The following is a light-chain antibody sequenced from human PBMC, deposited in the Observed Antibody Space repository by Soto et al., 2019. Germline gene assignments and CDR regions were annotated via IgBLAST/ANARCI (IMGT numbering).Light chain of an antibody. V-gene: IGKV3-15*01. CDR1: ESVNSN. CDR3: QQYKNWPPWT. CDR2: GAS. J-gene: IGKJ1*01. Sequence: ALTQSPGTLSVSPGESATLSCRASESVNSNLAWYQQKPGQAPRLLIYGASTRATGIPARFSGSGSGTEFTLTISSLQSEDCAVYYCQQYKNWPPWTFGQGTKVEIK.